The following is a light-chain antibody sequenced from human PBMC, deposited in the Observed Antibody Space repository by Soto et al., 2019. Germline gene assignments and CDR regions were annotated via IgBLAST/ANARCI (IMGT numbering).Light chain of an antibody. J-gene: IGKJ1*01. CDR1: QSVSSDY. V-gene: IGKV3-20*01. Sequence: EIVLTQSPGTLSLSPGERATLSCRASQSVSSDYFAWYQQKPGQAPRLLIYGASTRAAGIPDRFSGSGSGTDYTLTISRLEHEDLAVYYCQQYGSSQPPWAFGQGTKVEIK. CDR2: GAS. CDR3: QQYGSSQPPWA.